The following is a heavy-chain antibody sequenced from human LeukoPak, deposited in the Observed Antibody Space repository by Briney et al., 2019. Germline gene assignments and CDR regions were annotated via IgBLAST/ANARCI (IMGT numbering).Heavy chain of an antibody. J-gene: IGHJ6*03. CDR2: INHSGST. D-gene: IGHD3-22*01. CDR1: GGSFIGYY. Sequence: SPTLSLTCGVSGGSFIGYYWSWIRQPPGKGLEWIGEINHSGSTNYNPSLKSRVNISVDTSKNQFSLKLSSVTAADTAVYYCAREHPYYYGSSGYSGRRFYYMDVWGKGTTVTVSS. CDR3: AREHPYYYGSSGYSGRRFYYMDV. V-gene: IGHV4-34*01.